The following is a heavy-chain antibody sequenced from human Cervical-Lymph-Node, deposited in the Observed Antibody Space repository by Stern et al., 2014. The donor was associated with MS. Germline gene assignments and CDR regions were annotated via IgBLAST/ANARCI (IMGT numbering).Heavy chain of an antibody. J-gene: IGHJ3*02. D-gene: IGHD1-26*01. Sequence: VQLVESGAEVKKPGESLKISCKGSGYSFTNYWIGWVRQMPGKGLEWMGILYPGDSDTRYSPSFQGQVTISADKSISTAYLQWSSLKASDTALYYCSRRGGVGATGAAFDIWGQGTMVTVSS. CDR3: SRRGGVGATGAAFDI. CDR1: GYSFTNYW. V-gene: IGHV5-51*01. CDR2: LYPGDSDT.